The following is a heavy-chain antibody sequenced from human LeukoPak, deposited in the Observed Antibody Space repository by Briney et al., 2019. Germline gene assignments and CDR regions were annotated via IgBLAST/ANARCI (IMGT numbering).Heavy chain of an antibody. CDR3: AREGYDILTGYFNDY. V-gene: IGHV4-59*12. Sequence: SETLSLTCTVSGGSISSYYWTWIRQPPGKGLEWIGYIYYSGSTNYNPSLKSRVTISEDTSRNQFSLKLNSVTAADTAVYFCAREGYDILTGYFNDYWGQGTLVTVSS. CDR2: IYYSGST. CDR1: GGSISSYY. J-gene: IGHJ4*02. D-gene: IGHD3-9*01.